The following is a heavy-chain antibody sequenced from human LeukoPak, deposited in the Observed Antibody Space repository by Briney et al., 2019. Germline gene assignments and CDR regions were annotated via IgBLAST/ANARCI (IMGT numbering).Heavy chain of an antibody. Sequence: PSETLSLTCTVSGGSISAYYWSWIRQHPGKGLEWIGYIYYSGSTYYNPSLKSRVTISVDTPKNQFSLKLSSVTAADTAVYYCATQVQPERRHRYYYGMDVWGQGTTVTVSS. CDR2: IYYSGST. V-gene: IGHV4-59*12. D-gene: IGHD1-1*01. CDR3: ATQVQPERRHRYYYGMDV. CDR1: GGSISAYY. J-gene: IGHJ6*02.